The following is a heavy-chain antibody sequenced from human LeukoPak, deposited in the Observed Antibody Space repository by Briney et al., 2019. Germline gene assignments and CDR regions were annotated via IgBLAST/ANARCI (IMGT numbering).Heavy chain of an antibody. Sequence: PGGSLGLSCAASGFTFSNYNMNWVRQPPGKGLQWVSYIGSSSNIIYYADSVKGRFTISRDNAKNSLFLQMNSLRAEDTAVYYCARDFAREFTIDYWGQGTLVTVSS. CDR1: GFTFSNYN. CDR3: ARDFAREFTIDY. D-gene: IGHD3-10*01. J-gene: IGHJ4*02. V-gene: IGHV3-48*01. CDR2: IGSSSNII.